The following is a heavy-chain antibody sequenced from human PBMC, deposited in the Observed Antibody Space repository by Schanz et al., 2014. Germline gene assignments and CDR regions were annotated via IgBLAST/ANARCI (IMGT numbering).Heavy chain of an antibody. J-gene: IGHJ4*02. V-gene: IGHV3-23*01. D-gene: IGHD2-8*02. CDR3: AKTLFPGGTQTFGN. CDR2: ISGSGGST. CDR1: GFSFSSYA. Sequence: EVQLLESGGGLVQPGGSLRLSCATSGFSFSSYAMSWVRQAPGKGLEWVSAISGSGGSTYYADSVKGRFTISRDNSKNTLYLQMNSLRAEDTAVYYCAKTLFPGGTQTFGNWGRGTLVTVSS.